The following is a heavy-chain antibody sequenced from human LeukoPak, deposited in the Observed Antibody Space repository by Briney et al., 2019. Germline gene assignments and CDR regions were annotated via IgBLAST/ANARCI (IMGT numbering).Heavy chain of an antibody. CDR3: AKDSAVYYDFWSGYYMDV. V-gene: IGHV3-30*02. J-gene: IGHJ6*03. CDR1: GFTFSSYG. D-gene: IGHD3-3*01. CDR2: IRYDGSNK. Sequence: PGGSLRLSCAASGFTFSSYGMHWVRQAPGKGLEWEAFIRYDGSNKYYADSVKGRFTISRDNSKNTLYLQMNSLRAEDTAVYYCAKDSAVYYDFWSGYYMDVWGKGTTVTVSS.